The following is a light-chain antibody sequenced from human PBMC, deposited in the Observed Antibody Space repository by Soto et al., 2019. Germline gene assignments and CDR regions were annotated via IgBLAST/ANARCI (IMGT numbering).Light chain of an antibody. CDR2: GAS. Sequence: ETVFTQSACTLSLSPGERATLSCRASQSVSSNYLAWYQQKPGQAPRLLIYGASSRATGIPDRFSGNASGTNFTLTVNRLEPEDFAVYFCQQYGRSPRTFGQGTKVDIK. CDR3: QQYGRSPRT. CDR1: QSVSSNY. J-gene: IGKJ1*01. V-gene: IGKV3-20*01.